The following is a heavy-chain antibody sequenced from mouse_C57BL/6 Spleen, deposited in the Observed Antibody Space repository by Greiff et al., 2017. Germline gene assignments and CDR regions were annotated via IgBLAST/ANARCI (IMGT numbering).Heavy chain of an antibody. J-gene: IGHJ4*01. CDR1: GYTFTSYW. D-gene: IGHD1-1*01. CDR3: ARDTTVVGGAMDY. V-gene: IGHV1-55*01. Sequence: VQLQQSGAELVKPGASVKMSCKASGYTFTSYWITWVKQRPGQGLEWIGDIYPGSGSTNYNEKFKSKATLTVDTSSSTAYMQLSSLTSEDSAVYYCARDTTVVGGAMDYWGQGTSVTVSS. CDR2: IYPGSGST.